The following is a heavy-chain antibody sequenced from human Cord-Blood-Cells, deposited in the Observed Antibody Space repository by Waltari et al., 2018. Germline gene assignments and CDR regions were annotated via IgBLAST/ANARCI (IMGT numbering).Heavy chain of an antibody. CDR1: GYTFTSYA. V-gene: IGHV1-3*01. CDR2: INAGNGNT. D-gene: IGHD6-6*01. CDR3: ARGSYSSSSWYFDL. J-gene: IGHJ2*01. Sequence: QVQLVQSGAEVKKPGASVKVSCKASGYTFTSYAMHWVRQAPGQRLEWMGWINAGNGNTKYSQKFQDRVTITRDTSASTAYMELSSLRSEDTAVYYCARGSYSSSSWYFDLWGRGTLVTVSS.